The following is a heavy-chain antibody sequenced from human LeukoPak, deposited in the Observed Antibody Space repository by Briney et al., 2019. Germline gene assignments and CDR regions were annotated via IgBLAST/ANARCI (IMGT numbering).Heavy chain of an antibody. V-gene: IGHV1-24*01. J-gene: IGHJ6*02. Sequence: ASVKVSCKVSGYTLTELSMHWVRQAPGKGLEWMGGFDPEDGETIYAQKFQGRVTMTEDTSTDTAYMELSSLRSEDTAVYYCATAQAKGSITMVRGVYSYYYYGMDVWGQGTTVTVSS. CDR3: ATAQAKGSITMVRGVYSYYYYGMDV. D-gene: IGHD3-10*01. CDR2: FDPEDGET. CDR1: GYTLTELS.